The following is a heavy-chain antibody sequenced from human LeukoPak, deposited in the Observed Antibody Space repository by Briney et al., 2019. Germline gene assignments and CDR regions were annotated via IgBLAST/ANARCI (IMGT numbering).Heavy chain of an antibody. J-gene: IGHJ4*02. CDR1: GDTVSSNSAA. V-gene: IGHV6-1*01. CDR2: TYFRSKWYN. CDR3: ANFYLDN. D-gene: IGHD2/OR15-2a*01. Sequence: SQTLSLTCAISGDTVSSNSAAWNWIRQSPSRGLEWLGRTYFRSKWYNDYAESVKGRISINPDTSKNQFSLQLISVNPEDTAVYYCANFYLDNWSQGSLVTVSS.